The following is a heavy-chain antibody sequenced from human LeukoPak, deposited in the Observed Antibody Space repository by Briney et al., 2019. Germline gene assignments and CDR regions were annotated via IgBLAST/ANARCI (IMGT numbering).Heavy chain of an antibody. Sequence: SETLSLTCTVSGGSISSYYWSWIRQPPGKGLEWIGYIYYSGSTNYNPSLKSRVTISVDTSKNQFSLKLSSVTAADTAVYYCARESGGSYIRSDAFDIWGQGTMVTVSS. CDR2: IYYSGST. CDR3: ARESGGSYIRSDAFDI. J-gene: IGHJ3*02. D-gene: IGHD1-26*01. V-gene: IGHV4-59*01. CDR1: GGSISSYY.